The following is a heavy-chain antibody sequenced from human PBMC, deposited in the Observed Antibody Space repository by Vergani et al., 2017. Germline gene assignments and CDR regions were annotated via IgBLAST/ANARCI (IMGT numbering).Heavy chain of an antibody. J-gene: IGHJ5*02. Sequence: QLQLQESGPGLVKPSETLSLTCTVSGGSISSYYWSWIRQPPGKGLEWIGYIYTSGSTNYNPSLKSRVTISVDTSKNQFSLKLSSVTAADTAVYYCARGDYTSWFDPWGQGTLVTVSS. CDR3: ARGDYTSWFDP. V-gene: IGHV4-4*09. CDR2: IYTSGST. CDR1: GGSISSYY. D-gene: IGHD4-11*01.